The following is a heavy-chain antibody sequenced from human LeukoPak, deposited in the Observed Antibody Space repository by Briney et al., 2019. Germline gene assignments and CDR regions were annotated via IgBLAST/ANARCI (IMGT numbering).Heavy chain of an antibody. CDR2: IYHSGST. D-gene: IGHD6-19*01. Sequence: SETLSLTCTVSGGSISSSYWGWIRQPPGKGLEWIGSIYHSGSTYYNPSLKSRVTISVDTSKNQFSLKLSSVTAADTAVYYCARWIAVAGSFDYWGQGTLVTVSS. J-gene: IGHJ4*02. CDR1: GGSISSSY. CDR3: ARWIAVAGSFDY. V-gene: IGHV4-38-2*02.